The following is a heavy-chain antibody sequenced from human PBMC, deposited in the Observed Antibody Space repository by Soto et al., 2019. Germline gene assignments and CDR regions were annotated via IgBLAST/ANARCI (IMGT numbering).Heavy chain of an antibody. J-gene: IGHJ5*02. CDR2: IIPIFGTA. D-gene: IGHD3-22*01. CDR3: ARDGLANWFDP. V-gene: IGHV1-69*13. Sequence: ASLKVSCKASGCTFSSYAISWVRQAPGQGREWMGGIIPIFGTANYAQKFQGRVTITADESTSTAYMELSSLRSEDTAVYYCARDGLANWFDPWGQGILVIVSS. CDR1: GCTFSSYA.